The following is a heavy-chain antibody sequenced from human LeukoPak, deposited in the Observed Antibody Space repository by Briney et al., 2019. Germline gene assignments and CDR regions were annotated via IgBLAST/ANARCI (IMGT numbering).Heavy chain of an antibody. J-gene: IGHJ4*02. CDR3: ARDLSSRGVISLDY. CDR1: GGSISNYY. CDR2: IYSDGRT. D-gene: IGHD3-10*01. Sequence: SETLSLTCTVSGGSISNYYSSWIRQPAGKGLEWIGRIYSDGRTNYDLSLSSRLAMSVDTSKNQFSLKLSSVTAADTAVYYCARDLSSRGVISLDYWGQGTLVTVSS. V-gene: IGHV4-4*07.